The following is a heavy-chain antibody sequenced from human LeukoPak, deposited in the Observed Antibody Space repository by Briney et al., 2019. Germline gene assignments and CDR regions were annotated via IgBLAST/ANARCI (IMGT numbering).Heavy chain of an antibody. V-gene: IGHV1-69*05. J-gene: IGHJ6*03. CDR3: ARQKGRTRPPNYYYYYYMDV. CDR2: IIPIFGTA. Sequence: SVKVSCKASGGTFSSYAIRWVRQAPGQGHEWMGGIIPIFGTANYAQKFQGRVTITTDESTSTAYTELSSLRSEDTAVYYCARQKGRTRPPNYYYYYYMDVWGKGTTVTVSS. CDR1: GGTFSSYA.